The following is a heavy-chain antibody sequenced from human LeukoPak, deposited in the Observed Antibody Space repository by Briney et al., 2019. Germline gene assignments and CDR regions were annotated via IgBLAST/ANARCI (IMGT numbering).Heavy chain of an antibody. CDR1: GGSISSYY. CDR3: ARDSYYYDSSGPGDAFDI. D-gene: IGHD3-22*01. CDR2: IYTSGST. J-gene: IGHJ3*02. V-gene: IGHV4-4*07. Sequence: SETLSLTCTVSGGSISSYYWSWIRQPAGKGLEWIGRIYTSGSTNYNPSVKSRVTMSVDTSKNQFSLKLSSVTAADTAVYYCARDSYYYDSSGPGDAFDIWGQGTMVTVSS.